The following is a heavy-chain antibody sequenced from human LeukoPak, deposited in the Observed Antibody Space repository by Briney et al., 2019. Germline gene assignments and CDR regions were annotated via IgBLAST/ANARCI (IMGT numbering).Heavy chain of an antibody. Sequence: SETLSLTCTVSGDSINSDSFYWSWIRQPAGKGLEWIGRIYTSGSTSYNPSLKSRVTISVDTSKNQFSLKLSSVTAADTAVYYCARVLTGYFLPFDYWVQGTLVTVSS. D-gene: IGHD3-9*01. CDR1: GDSINSDSFY. CDR2: IYTSGST. J-gene: IGHJ4*02. CDR3: ARVLTGYFLPFDY. V-gene: IGHV4-61*02.